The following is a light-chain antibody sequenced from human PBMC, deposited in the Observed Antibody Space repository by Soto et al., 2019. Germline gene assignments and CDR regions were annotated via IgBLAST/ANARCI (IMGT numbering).Light chain of an antibody. Sequence: QSALTQPASVSGSPGQSITISCTGTSSDVGNYNLVSWYQQHPGKAPKLMIYVVTKRPSGVSNPFSGSKSGNTASLTISGLHAEDEADYYCCSYVGISIWVFGGGTQLTVL. CDR2: VVT. CDR3: CSYVGISIWV. V-gene: IGLV2-23*02. J-gene: IGLJ3*02. CDR1: SSDVGNYNL.